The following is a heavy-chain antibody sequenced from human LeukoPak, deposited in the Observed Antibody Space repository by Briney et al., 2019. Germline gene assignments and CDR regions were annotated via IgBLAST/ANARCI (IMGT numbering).Heavy chain of an antibody. Sequence: PGGSLRLSCAASGFTFSSYAMGWVRQAPGKGLEWVSSISGSGGSTSYADSVKGRFTISRDNSKNTVYLQMNSLRAEDTVVYYCAKENGSYYGGADCWGQGTLVTVSS. CDR2: ISGSGGST. J-gene: IGHJ4*02. D-gene: IGHD1-26*01. V-gene: IGHV3-23*01. CDR1: GFTFSSYA. CDR3: AKENGSYYGGADC.